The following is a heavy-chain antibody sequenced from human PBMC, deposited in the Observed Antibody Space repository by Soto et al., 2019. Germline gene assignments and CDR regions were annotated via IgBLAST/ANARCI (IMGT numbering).Heavy chain of an antibody. CDR3: ARVAGSSSQSYYYYHGMDV. D-gene: IGHD6-6*01. CDR1: GLTFSSYA. J-gene: IGHJ6*02. CDR2: ISYDVSIK. V-gene: IGHV3-30-3*01. Sequence: QVQLVESGGGVVQPGTSLRLSCAAAGLTFSSYAMHWVRQAPGKGLEWVAVISYDVSIKYYADSVKGRFTISRDNSRSTLYLEMNTLRTDDTAVYYCARVAGSSSQSYYYYHGMDVWGPGTTVTVSS.